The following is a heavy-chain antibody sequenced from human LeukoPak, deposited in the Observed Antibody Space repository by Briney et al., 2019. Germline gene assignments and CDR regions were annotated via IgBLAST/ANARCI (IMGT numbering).Heavy chain of an antibody. J-gene: IGHJ5*02. D-gene: IGHD1-26*01. CDR1: GFTFSDSA. CDR2: MDKETNLYAT. Sequence: PGGSLRVSCVASGFTFSDSAIHWVRQSSGKGLEWIGHMDKETNLYATALAASVKGRFTVSRDDSKNTAYLHMNSLKTEDTALYYCTRDSGTYNWFDPWGQGTLVTVSS. V-gene: IGHV3-73*01. CDR3: TRDSGTYNWFDP.